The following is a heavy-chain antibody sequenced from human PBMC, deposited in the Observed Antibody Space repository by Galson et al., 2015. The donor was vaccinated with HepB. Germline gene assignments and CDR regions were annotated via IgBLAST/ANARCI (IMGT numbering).Heavy chain of an antibody. V-gene: IGHV1-18*04. Sequence: SVKVFCKASGYTFTSYGISWVRQAPGQGLERMGWISAYNGNTNYAQKLQGRVTMTTDTSTSTAYMELRSLRSDDTAVYYCARDLRQQRGYYYYYGMDVWGQGTTVTVSS. CDR1: GYTFTSYG. J-gene: IGHJ6*02. D-gene: IGHD6-13*01. CDR2: ISAYNGNT. CDR3: ARDLRQQRGYYYYYGMDV.